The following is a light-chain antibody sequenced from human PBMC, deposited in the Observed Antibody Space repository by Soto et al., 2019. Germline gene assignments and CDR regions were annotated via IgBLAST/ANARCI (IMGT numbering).Light chain of an antibody. Sequence: QSALTQPASVSGSPGQSITISCTGTSSDVGGYKYVSWYQQHPDKAPKVMIYVVSNRFSGSKSGNTASLTISGLQAEDEAVYYCGLYTSSDTPYVFGTGTKLTVL. CDR3: GLYTSSDTPYV. CDR2: VV. J-gene: IGLJ1*01. V-gene: IGLV2-14*01. CDR1: SSDVGGYKY.